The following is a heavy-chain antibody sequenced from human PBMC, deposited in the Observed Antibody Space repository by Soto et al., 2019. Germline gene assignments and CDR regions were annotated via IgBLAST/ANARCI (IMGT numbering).Heavy chain of an antibody. CDR3: ARDDYGDYMRY. Sequence: GQGLEWMGWISAYNGNTNYAQKLQGRVTMTTDTSTSTAYMELRSLRSDDTAVYYCARDDYGDYMRYWGQGTLVTVSS. D-gene: IGHD4-17*01. V-gene: IGHV1-18*01. J-gene: IGHJ4*02. CDR2: ISAYNGNT.